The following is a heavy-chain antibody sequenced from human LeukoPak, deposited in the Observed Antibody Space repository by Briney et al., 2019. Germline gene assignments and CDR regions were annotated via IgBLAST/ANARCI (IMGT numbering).Heavy chain of an antibody. CDR1: GGSISSSSYY. Sequence: PSETLSLTCTVSGGSISSSSYYWGWIRQPPGKGLEWIGSIYYSGSTYYNPSLKSRVTISVDTSKNQFPLKLSSVTAADTAVYYCARGDSSGYFDAFDIWGQGTMVTVSS. J-gene: IGHJ3*02. CDR2: IYYSGST. CDR3: ARGDSSGYFDAFDI. D-gene: IGHD3-22*01. V-gene: IGHV4-39*06.